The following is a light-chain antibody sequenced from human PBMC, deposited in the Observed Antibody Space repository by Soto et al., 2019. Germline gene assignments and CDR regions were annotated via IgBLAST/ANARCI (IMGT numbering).Light chain of an antibody. CDR2: TAS. CDR1: QSISTS. J-gene: IGKJ4*01. CDR3: QQYNGSPLT. Sequence: DILMTQSPSTLSASIGDRVTITCRASQSISTSLAWYQQKPGKAPNLLIYTASSLISGVPSRFSGSGSGTEFTLTISSLQPDDFATYYCQQYNGSPLTFGGGTKVDIK. V-gene: IGKV1-5*03.